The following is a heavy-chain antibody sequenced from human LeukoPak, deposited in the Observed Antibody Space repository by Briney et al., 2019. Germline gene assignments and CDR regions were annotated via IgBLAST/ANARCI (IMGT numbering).Heavy chain of an antibody. J-gene: IGHJ2*01. CDR2: MNPNSGNT. V-gene: IGHV1-8*01. D-gene: IGHD6-13*01. CDR1: GYTFTSYD. CDR3: VRGEHSSSWSAYWYFDL. Sequence: GASVKVSCKASGYTFTSYDINWVRQATGQGLEWMGWMNPNSGNTGYAQKFQGRVTMTRNTSISTAYMELSSLRSEDTAVYYCVRGEHSSSWSAYWYFDLWGRGTLVTVSS.